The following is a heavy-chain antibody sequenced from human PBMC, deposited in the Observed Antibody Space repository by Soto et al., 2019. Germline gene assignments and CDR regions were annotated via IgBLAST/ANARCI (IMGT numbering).Heavy chain of an antibody. CDR2: INHSGST. CDR1: GGSFSGYY. Sequence: PSETLSLTCAVYGGSFSGYYWSWIRQPPGKGLEWIGEINHSGSTNYNPSLKSRVTISVDTSKNQFSLKLSSVTAADTAVYYCARGYYYDSSGYYVLDYFDYWGQGTLVT. V-gene: IGHV4-34*01. J-gene: IGHJ4*02. D-gene: IGHD3-22*01. CDR3: ARGYYYDSSGYYVLDYFDY.